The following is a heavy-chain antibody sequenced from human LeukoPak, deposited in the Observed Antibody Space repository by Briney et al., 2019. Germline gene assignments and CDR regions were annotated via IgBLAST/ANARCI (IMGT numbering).Heavy chain of an antibody. V-gene: IGHV3-33*01. CDR2: IWYDGSNK. J-gene: IGHJ4*02. CDR1: GFTFSSYG. CDR3: ARDRSEINHYSPFIDY. D-gene: IGHD4-11*01. Sequence: QSGGSLRLSCAASGFTFSSYGMHWVRQAPGKGLEWVAVIWYDGSNKYYADSVKGRFTISRDNSKNTLYLQMNSLRAEDTAVYYCARDRSEINHYSPFIDYWGQGTQVIVSS.